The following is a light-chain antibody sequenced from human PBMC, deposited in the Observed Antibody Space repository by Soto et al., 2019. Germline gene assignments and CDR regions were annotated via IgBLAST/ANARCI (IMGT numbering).Light chain of an antibody. CDR1: QSVSIW. J-gene: IGKJ1*01. CDR3: QQYNDYSWT. V-gene: IGKV1-5*01. CDR2: AAS. Sequence: DIQMTQSPSTLSASVGDRVTITCRASQSVSIWLAWYQQKPGKAPKLLIYAASSLESGVPSRFSGSGSGTEFTLTISSLQPDDVAIYYCQQYNDYSWTFGQGTKVDI.